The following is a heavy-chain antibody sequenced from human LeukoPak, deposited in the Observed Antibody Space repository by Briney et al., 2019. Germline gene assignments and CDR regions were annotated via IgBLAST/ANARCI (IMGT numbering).Heavy chain of an antibody. Sequence: QAGGSLRLSCAASGFTFSSYAMSWVRQAPGKGLEWVSAISGSGGSTYYADSVKGRFTISRDNSKNTLYLQMNSLRAEDTAVYYCAKGRLRFLEWLSATSSYYFDYWGQGTLVTVSS. CDR1: GFTFSSYA. CDR3: AKGRLRFLEWLSATSSYYFDY. V-gene: IGHV3-23*01. CDR2: ISGSGGST. J-gene: IGHJ4*02. D-gene: IGHD3-3*01.